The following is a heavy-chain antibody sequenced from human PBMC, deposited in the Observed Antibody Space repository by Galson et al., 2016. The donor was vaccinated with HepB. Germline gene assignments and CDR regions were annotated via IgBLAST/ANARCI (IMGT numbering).Heavy chain of an antibody. V-gene: IGHV3-21*01. J-gene: IGHJ2*01. Sequence: SLRLSCAASGFTFSTYSMNWVRQAPGNGLEWVSFISITSGYQSYADSLKGRVTISRDNAKNSLYLQMNNLRAEDTAVYYCARPPEGDRRYFDLWGRGTLVTVSS. D-gene: IGHD3-16*01. CDR2: ISITSGYQ. CDR1: GFTFSTYS. CDR3: ARPPEGDRRYFDL.